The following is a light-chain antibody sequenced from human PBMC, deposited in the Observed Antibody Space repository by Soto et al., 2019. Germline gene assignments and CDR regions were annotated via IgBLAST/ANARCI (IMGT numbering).Light chain of an antibody. CDR3: QQYVSSLYT. CDR1: QSVRYNY. V-gene: IGKV3-20*01. CDR2: GAA. J-gene: IGKJ2*01. Sequence: EIVLTQSPGTLSLSPGERATLSCRASQSVRYNYLAWYQQKPGQAPRLLIYGAASRVTGIPDRFSGSGSGTDFTLTISRVEPEDFAVYFCQQYVSSLYTFGQGTKLEIK.